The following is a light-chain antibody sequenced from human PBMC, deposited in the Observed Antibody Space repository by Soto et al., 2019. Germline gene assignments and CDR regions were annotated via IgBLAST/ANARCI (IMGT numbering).Light chain of an antibody. CDR1: QSITNW. CDR3: QQYKSYWT. J-gene: IGKJ1*01. V-gene: IGKV1-5*03. Sequence: DIQMTPSPATLSASVGDSVTITCRASQSITNWLAWYQLKPGKAPKLLIHEASNLHSGVSSRFTGSGSGTDFTLTITSLQPEDFATYYCQQYKSYWTFGQGTKVDIK. CDR2: EAS.